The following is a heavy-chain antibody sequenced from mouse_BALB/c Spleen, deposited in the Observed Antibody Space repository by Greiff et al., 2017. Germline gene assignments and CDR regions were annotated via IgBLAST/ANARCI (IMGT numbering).Heavy chain of an antibody. J-gene: IGHJ4*01. V-gene: IGHV3-8*02. Sequence: DVQLQESGPSLVKPSQTLSLTCSVTGDSITSGYWNWIRKFPGNKLEYMGYISYSGSTYYNPSLKSRISITRDTSKNQYYLQLNSVTTEDTATYYCARGRDFYYGNKYYYAMDYWGQGTSVTVSS. D-gene: IGHD2-1*01. CDR3: ARGRDFYYGNKYYYAMDY. CDR1: GDSITSGY. CDR2: ISYSGST.